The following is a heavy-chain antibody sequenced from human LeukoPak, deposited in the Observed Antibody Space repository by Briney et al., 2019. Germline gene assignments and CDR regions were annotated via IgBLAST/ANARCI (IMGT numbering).Heavy chain of an antibody. Sequence: PSETLSLTCAVSGGSISSSNWWSWVRQPPGKGLEWIGEIYHSGSTNYNPSLKSRVTISVDKSKNQFSLKLSSVTAPDTAVYYCARDDYGDYHNWFDPWGQGTLVTVSS. CDR1: GGSISSSNW. D-gene: IGHD4-17*01. CDR3: ARDDYGDYHNWFDP. J-gene: IGHJ5*02. CDR2: IYHSGST. V-gene: IGHV4-4*02.